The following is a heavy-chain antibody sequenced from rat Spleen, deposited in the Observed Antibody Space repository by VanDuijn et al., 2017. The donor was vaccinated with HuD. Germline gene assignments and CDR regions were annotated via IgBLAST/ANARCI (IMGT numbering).Heavy chain of an antibody. CDR2: ISPSGGTT. Sequence: EVQLVESGGGLVQPGRSLTLSCAASGFTFSDYDMAWVRQAPTKGLEWVASISPSGGTTYYRDSVKGRFTISRDTAKSTLYLQMNSLRSEDTATYFCTREQYYFDYWGQGVMVTVSS. V-gene: IGHV5-27*01. CDR1: GFTFSDYD. J-gene: IGHJ2*01. CDR3: TREQYYFDY.